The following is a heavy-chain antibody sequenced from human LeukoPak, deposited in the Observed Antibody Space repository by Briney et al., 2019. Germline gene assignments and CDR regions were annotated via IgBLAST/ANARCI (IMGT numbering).Heavy chain of an antibody. D-gene: IGHD2-21*02. CDR3: AKEGLKHIVVVTATHDY. V-gene: IGHV3-23*01. J-gene: IGHJ4*02. CDR1: GFTFSSYA. Sequence: GGSLRLSRAASGFTFSSYAMSWVRQAPGKGLEWVSGISGSGGSTNYADSVKGRFTISRDNSKNTLYLQMNSLRAEDTAVYYCAKEGLKHIVVVTATHDYWGQGTLVTVSS. CDR2: ISGSGGST.